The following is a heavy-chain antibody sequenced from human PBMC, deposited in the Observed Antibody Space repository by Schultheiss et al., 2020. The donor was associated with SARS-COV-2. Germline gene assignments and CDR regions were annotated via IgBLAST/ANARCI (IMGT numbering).Heavy chain of an antibody. J-gene: IGHJ6*03. V-gene: IGHV3-23*01. D-gene: IGHD2-15*01. CDR1: GFTFSSYA. CDR3: ARDGMAAALNYYYYYMDV. Sequence: GGSLRLSCAASGFTFSSYAMSWVRQAPGKGLEWVSAISGSGGSTYYADSVKGRFTISRDNAKNSLSLQMNSLRAEDTAVYYCARDGMAAALNYYYYYMDVWGKGTTVTVSS. CDR2: ISGSGGST.